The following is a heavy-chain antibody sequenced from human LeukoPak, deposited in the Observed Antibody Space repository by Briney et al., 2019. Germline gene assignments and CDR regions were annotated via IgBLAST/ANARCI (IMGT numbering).Heavy chain of an antibody. V-gene: IGHV3-7*01. J-gene: IGHJ4*02. Sequence: PGGSLRLSCAASGFTFSSYGMHWVRQAPGKGLEWVANIKQDGSEKYYVDSVKGRFTISRDNAKNSLYLQMNSLRAEDTAVYYCARVHRGTTETYWGQGTLVTVSS. CDR3: ARVHRGTTETY. CDR2: IKQDGSEK. CDR1: GFTFSSYG. D-gene: IGHD1-7*01.